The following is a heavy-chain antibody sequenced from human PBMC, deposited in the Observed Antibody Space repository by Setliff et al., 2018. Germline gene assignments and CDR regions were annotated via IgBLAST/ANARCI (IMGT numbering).Heavy chain of an antibody. D-gene: IGHD5-12*01. CDR1: GYSFTDYW. J-gene: IGHJ3*02. CDR2: IHPSNSDT. Sequence: PGESLTISCQGSGYSFTDYWIGWVRQMPGEGLEWMGIIHPSNSDTVYSPSFQGQVTISADRSITTAYLQWSSLKASDTAIYYCARNRVALYDAFDIWGQGTMVTVSS. V-gene: IGHV5-51*01. CDR3: ARNRVALYDAFDI.